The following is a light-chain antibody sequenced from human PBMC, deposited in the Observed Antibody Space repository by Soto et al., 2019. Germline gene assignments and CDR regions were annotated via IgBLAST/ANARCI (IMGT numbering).Light chain of an antibody. CDR1: QSVSNY. CDR3: QHYVSPPIT. V-gene: IGKV3-20*01. Sequence: EIVLTQSPATLSLSPGERATLSCRTSQSVSNYLAWYQQKPGQAPRLLIYGASSRATGIPDRFSGSGSGTDFTLTISRLEPEDFAVYYCQHYVSPPITFGQGTRLEIK. CDR2: GAS. J-gene: IGKJ5*01.